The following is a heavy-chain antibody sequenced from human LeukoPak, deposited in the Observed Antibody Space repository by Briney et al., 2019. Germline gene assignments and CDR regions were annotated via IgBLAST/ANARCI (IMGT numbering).Heavy chain of an antibody. CDR1: GYTFTSYG. Sequence: ASVKVSCKASGYTFTSYGISWVRQAPGQGLEWMGWISAYNGNTNYAQKLQGRVTMTTDTSTSTAYMELRSQRSDDTAVYYCARDPYDYVWGSYRSFDYWGQGTLVTVSS. D-gene: IGHD3-16*02. J-gene: IGHJ4*02. CDR3: ARDPYDYVWGSYRSFDY. CDR2: ISAYNGNT. V-gene: IGHV1-18*01.